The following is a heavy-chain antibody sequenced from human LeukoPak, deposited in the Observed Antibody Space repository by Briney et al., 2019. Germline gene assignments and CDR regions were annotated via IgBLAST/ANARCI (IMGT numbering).Heavy chain of an antibody. V-gene: IGHV1-2*02. CDR3: ARDIRPRVESFDY. D-gene: IGHD3-3*01. CDR1: GYTLIDYH. CDR2: INPNSGGT. Sequence: VSVKVSCKACGYTLIDYHLHWVRQAPGQGREWMGWINPNSGGTNYAQKFQGRVTMTRDTSTNTAYMELTGLRADDTAVYYCARDIRPRVESFDYWGQGTLVAISS. J-gene: IGHJ4*02.